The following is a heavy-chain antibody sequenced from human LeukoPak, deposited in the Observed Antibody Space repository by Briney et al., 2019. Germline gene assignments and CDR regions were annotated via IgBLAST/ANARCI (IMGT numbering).Heavy chain of an antibody. CDR3: ARGGQLWSSGYYYYMDV. CDR2: ISAYNGNT. V-gene: IGHV1-18*01. Sequence: GASVKVSCKASGYTFTSYGISWVRQAPGQGLEWMGWISAYNGNTNYAQKFQGRVTMTRDTSISTAYMELSRLRSDDTAVYYCARGGQLWSSGYYYYMDVWGKGTTVTISS. J-gene: IGHJ6*03. CDR1: GYTFTSYG. D-gene: IGHD5-18*01.